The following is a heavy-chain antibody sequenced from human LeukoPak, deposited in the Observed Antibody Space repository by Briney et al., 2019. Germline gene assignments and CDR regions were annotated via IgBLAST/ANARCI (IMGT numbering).Heavy chain of an antibody. Sequence: KPSETLSLTCAVSGGSISSGGYSWSWIRQPPGKGLEWIGYIYHSGSTYYNPSLKSRVTISVDRSKNQFSLKLSSVTAADTAVYYCARASPRYYGMDVWGQGTTVTVSS. J-gene: IGHJ6*02. CDR3: ARASPRYYGMDV. CDR2: IYHSGST. V-gene: IGHV4-30-2*01. CDR1: GGSISSGGYS.